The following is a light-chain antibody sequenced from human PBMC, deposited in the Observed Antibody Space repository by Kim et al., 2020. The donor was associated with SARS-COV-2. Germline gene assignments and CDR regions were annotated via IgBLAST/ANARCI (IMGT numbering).Light chain of an antibody. Sequence: QSALTQPASVSGSPGQSITMSCTGTSSDVGAYNYVSWYQQHPGEAPKLIISDVSKRPSGVSIRFSGSKSGNTASLTISGLQPEDEADYHCSSYTTGSTVVFGGGTQLTVL. CDR3: SSYTTGSTVV. CDR1: SSDVGAYNY. J-gene: IGLJ2*01. V-gene: IGLV2-14*01. CDR2: DVS.